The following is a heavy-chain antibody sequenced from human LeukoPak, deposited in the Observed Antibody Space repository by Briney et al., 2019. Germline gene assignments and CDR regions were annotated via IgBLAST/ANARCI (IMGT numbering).Heavy chain of an antibody. J-gene: IGHJ4*02. Sequence: PSETLSLTCAVYGGSFSGYYWSWIRQPPGKGLEWIGEINHSGSTNYNPSLKSRVTISVDTSKNQFSLKLSSVTAADTAVYYCARAPDYLLDYWGQGTLVTVSS. CDR3: ARAPDYLLDY. V-gene: IGHV4-34*01. CDR1: GGSFSGYY. D-gene: IGHD2/OR15-2a*01. CDR2: INHSGST.